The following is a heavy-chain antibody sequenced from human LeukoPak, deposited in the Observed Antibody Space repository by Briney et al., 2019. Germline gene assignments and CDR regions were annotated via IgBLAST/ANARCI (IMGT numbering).Heavy chain of an antibody. J-gene: IGHJ4*02. CDR1: GYTLTELS. Sequence: ASVKVSCKVSGYTLTELSMHWVRRAPGKGLEWMGGFDPEDGETIYAQKFQGRVTMTEDTSTDTAYMELSSLRSEDTAVYYCATDRYSSTAPYYFDYWGQGTLVTVSS. CDR2: FDPEDGET. V-gene: IGHV1-24*01. D-gene: IGHD6-19*01. CDR3: ATDRYSSTAPYYFDY.